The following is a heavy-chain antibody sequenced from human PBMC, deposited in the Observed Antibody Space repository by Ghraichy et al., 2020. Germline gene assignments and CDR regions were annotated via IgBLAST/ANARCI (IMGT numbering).Heavy chain of an antibody. Sequence: GGSLRLSCSASGFTFSRYGMHWVRQAPGKGLEYVSGITANGGSTNSADSMRGRFTISRDNAKNTLYLQMTGLRTEDTAVYYCVKDLGELITLYFEDCGQGTLVTVSS. D-gene: IGHD1-14*01. J-gene: IGHJ4*02. CDR1: GFTFSRYG. CDR3: VKDLGELITLYFED. V-gene: IGHV3-64D*06. CDR2: ITANGGST.